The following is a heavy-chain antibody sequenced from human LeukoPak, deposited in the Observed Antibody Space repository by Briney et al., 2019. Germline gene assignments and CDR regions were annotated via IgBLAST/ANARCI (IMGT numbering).Heavy chain of an antibody. D-gene: IGHD5-18*01. CDR3: ASQCGYSYGYYYYYMDV. CDR2: IYSGGST. CDR1: GFTVSSSY. J-gene: IGHJ6*03. V-gene: IGHV3-53*01. Sequence: GGSLRLSCAASGFTVSSSYMSWVRQAPGRGLEWVTVIYSGGSTYYADSVKGRFTISRDNSKNTLYLQMNSLRAEDTAVYYCASQCGYSYGYYYYYMDVWGKGTTVTVSS.